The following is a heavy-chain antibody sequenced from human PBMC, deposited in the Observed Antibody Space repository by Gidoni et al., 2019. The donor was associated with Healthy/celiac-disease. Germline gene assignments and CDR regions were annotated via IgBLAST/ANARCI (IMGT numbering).Heavy chain of an antibody. CDR2: IYTSGST. D-gene: IGHD4-4*01. J-gene: IGHJ6*02. CDR1: GGSISSGSYY. CDR3: ARATVTEVDGMDV. Sequence: QVQLQESGPGLVKPSQTLSLTCTVSGGSISSGSYYGSWIRQPAGKGLEWIGRIYTSGSTNYNPSLKSRVTISVDTSKNQFSLKLSSVTAADTAVYYCARATVTEVDGMDVWGQGTTVTVSS. V-gene: IGHV4-61*02.